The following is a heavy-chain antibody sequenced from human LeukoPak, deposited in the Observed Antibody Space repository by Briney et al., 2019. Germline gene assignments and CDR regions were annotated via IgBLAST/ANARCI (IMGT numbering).Heavy chain of an antibody. V-gene: IGHV1-2*02. D-gene: IGHD2-21*02. J-gene: IGHJ4*02. CDR3: ASQSEEVTAISGLWY. CDR1: GYTFTGYY. CDR2: INPNSGGT. Sequence: ASVKVSCKASGYTFTGYYMHWVRQAPGQGLEWMGWINPNSGGTNYAQKFQGRVTMTRDTSISTAYMELSRLRSDDTAVYYCASQSEEVTAISGLWYWGQGTLVTVSS.